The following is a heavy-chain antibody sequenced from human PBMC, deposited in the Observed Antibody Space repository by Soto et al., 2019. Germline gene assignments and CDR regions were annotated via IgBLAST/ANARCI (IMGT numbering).Heavy chain of an antibody. V-gene: IGHV1-18*04. Sequence: ASVKVSCKVFDYTFSSYGISWVRQAPGQGLEWMGWISAYNGNTNYAQKLQGRVTMTTDTSTSTAYMELRSLRSDDTAVYYCARDQGFEQQPDYPPYYYYYYGMDVWGQGTTVTVSS. J-gene: IGHJ6*02. CDR2: ISAYNGNT. D-gene: IGHD6-13*01. CDR3: ARDQGFEQQPDYPPYYYYYYGMDV. CDR1: DYTFSSYG.